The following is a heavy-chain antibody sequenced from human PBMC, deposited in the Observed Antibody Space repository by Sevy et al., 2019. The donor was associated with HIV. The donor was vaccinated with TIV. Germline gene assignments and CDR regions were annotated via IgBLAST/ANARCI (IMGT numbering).Heavy chain of an antibody. Sequence: GGSLRLSCAASGFTFSSYSMNWVRQAPGKGLEWVSYISSSSSTIYYADSVKGRFTISRDNAKNSLYLQMNSLRDEDTAVYYCARRWHYYDSSGYSNWYFDLWGRCTLVTVSS. CDR2: ISSSSSTI. J-gene: IGHJ2*01. D-gene: IGHD3-22*01. V-gene: IGHV3-48*02. CDR1: GFTFSSYS. CDR3: ARRWHYYDSSGYSNWYFDL.